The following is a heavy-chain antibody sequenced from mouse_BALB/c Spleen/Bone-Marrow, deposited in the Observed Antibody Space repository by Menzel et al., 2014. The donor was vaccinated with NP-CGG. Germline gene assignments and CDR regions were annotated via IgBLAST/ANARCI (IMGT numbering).Heavy chain of an antibody. D-gene: IGHD2-3*01. V-gene: IGHV7-3*02. CDR1: GFTLTDSY. CDR2: IRNTANGYTT. J-gene: IGHJ2*01. CDR3: ARDMGGLLFDY. Sequence: VKELESGGGLVHPGGSLRLSCATSGFTLTDSYMNWVRLPPGKALEWLGFIRNTANGYTTEYSASVKGRSTISRDNSQRIRYHQINALRTEDSATYYCARDMGGLLFDYWGQGTTLTGSP.